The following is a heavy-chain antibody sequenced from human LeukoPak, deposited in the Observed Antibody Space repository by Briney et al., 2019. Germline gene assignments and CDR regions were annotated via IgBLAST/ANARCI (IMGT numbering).Heavy chain of an antibody. Sequence: SETLSLTCTVSGGSISSYYWSWLRQPAGKGLEWIGRIYTSGNTNYNPSLKSRVTMSVDTSKNHFSLKVSSVTAADTAVYYCARGPSGASGHDYWGQGTLVTVSS. V-gene: IGHV4-4*07. CDR2: IYTSGNT. CDR3: ARGPSGASGHDY. D-gene: IGHD3-10*01. CDR1: GGSISSYY. J-gene: IGHJ4*02.